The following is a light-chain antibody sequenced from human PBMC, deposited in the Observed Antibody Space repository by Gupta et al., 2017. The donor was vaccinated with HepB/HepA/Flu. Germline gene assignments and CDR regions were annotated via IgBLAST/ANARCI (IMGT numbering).Light chain of an antibody. J-gene: IGLJ2*01. CDR2: STN. CDR3: VLFMDAVL. CDR1: SGSVSTRHY. V-gene: IGLV8-61*01. Sequence: HTVVTEDPSFSLSPGGTVTLTCGLSSGSVSTRHYPSWYQQTPGQAPRTLMTSTNSRSSGVPDRFSGSILGNKTALTVAGAQADDESDYYCVLFMDAVLFGGGTKLTVL.